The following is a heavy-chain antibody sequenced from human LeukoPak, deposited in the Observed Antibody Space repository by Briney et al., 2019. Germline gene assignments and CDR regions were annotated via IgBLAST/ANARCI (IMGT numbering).Heavy chain of an antibody. J-gene: IGHJ4*02. V-gene: IGHV4-4*07. CDR2: IYISGRI. D-gene: IGHD3-9*01. Sequence: PSETLSLTCTVSGGSISSYYWSWIRQPAGKGLEWIGRIYISGRINYNPSLKSRVTISVDKSKNQFYPKLTSVTAADTAVYYCSRGSDESKTGDSWGQGSLVTVSS. CDR3: SRGSDESKTGDS. CDR1: GGSISSYY.